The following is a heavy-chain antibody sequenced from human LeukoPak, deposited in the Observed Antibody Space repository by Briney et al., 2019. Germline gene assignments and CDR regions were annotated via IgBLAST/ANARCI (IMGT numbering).Heavy chain of an antibody. CDR3: ARGGVNAALDV. V-gene: IGHV4-59*12. CDR1: GASISSSY. D-gene: IGHD3-10*01. Sequence: PSETLSLTCTVSGASISSSYWSWIRQYPAKGLEWIAYIYSSGTSRYNPSLKSRVTMSPDTSKNQLSLTLRSVTTADTAIYYCARGGVNAALDVWGNGTTVTVSS. J-gene: IGHJ6*03. CDR2: IYSSGTS.